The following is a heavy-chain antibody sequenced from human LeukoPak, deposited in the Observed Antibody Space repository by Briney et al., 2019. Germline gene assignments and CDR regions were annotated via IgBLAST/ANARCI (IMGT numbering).Heavy chain of an antibody. CDR2: ISYDGSNK. J-gene: IGHJ5*02. V-gene: IGHV3-30*03. CDR1: GFTFSSYG. D-gene: IGHD3-22*01. CDR3: ARDRSRYDLDP. Sequence: GGSLRLSCAASGFTFSSYGMHRVRQAPGKGLEWVAVISYDGSNKYYADSVKGRFTISRDNSKNTLYLQMNSLRAEDTAVYYCARDRSRYDLDPWGQETLVTVSS.